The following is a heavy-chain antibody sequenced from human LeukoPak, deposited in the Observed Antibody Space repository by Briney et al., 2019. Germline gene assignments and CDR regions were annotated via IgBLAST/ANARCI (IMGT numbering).Heavy chain of an antibody. D-gene: IGHD2-15*01. Sequence: GGSLRLSCAASGFTFSSYAMHWVRQAPGKGLEYVSAISSNGGSTYYANSVKGRFTISRDNSKNTLYLQMNSLRAEDTAVYYCASQDRLIVVVVGATVSSDCGMDVWGQGTTVTVSS. CDR1: GFTFSSYA. CDR2: ISSNGGST. V-gene: IGHV3-64*01. CDR3: ASQDRLIVVVVGATVSSDCGMDV. J-gene: IGHJ6*02.